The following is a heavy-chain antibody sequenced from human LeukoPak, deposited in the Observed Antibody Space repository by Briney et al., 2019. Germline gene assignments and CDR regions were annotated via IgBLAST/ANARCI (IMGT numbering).Heavy chain of an antibody. V-gene: IGHV3-74*01. J-gene: IGHJ4*02. CDR2: INTDGSTT. CDR1: GFTFSSYW. CDR3: ARGGLEPVDY. D-gene: IGHD5-24*01. Sequence: PGESLRLSCTVSGFTFSSYWMHWVRQAPGMGLVWVSRINTDGSTTSYADSVKGRFTISRDNAKNTLYLQVNSLRAEDTAVYYCARGGLEPVDYWGQGTLVTVSS.